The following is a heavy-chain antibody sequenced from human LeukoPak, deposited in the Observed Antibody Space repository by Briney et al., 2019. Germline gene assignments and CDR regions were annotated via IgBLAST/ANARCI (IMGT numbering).Heavy chain of an antibody. D-gene: IGHD3-16*02. V-gene: IGHV1-2*02. J-gene: IGHJ6*03. Sequence: VKVSCKAAGYTFTDYYMHWVRQAPGQGLEWMGWINPNSGGTNYAQKFQGRVTMTRDTSISTAYTELSRLRSDDTAVYYCARATRLGELSHMDVWGKGTTVTVSS. CDR1: GYTFTDYY. CDR3: ARATRLGELSHMDV. CDR2: INPNSGGT.